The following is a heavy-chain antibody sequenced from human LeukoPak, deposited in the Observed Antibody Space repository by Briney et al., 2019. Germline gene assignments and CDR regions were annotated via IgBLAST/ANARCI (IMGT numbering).Heavy chain of an antibody. V-gene: IGHV4-59*01. Sequence: PSETLSLTCTVSGGSISSYYWSWIRQPPGKGLEWIGYIYYSGSTNYNPSLKSRVTISVDTSKNQFSLKLSSVTAADTAVYYCATESRSSSWSLGWFDPWGQGTLVTVSS. J-gene: IGHJ5*02. CDR3: ATESRSSSWSLGWFDP. CDR2: IYYSGST. D-gene: IGHD6-13*01. CDR1: GGSISSYY.